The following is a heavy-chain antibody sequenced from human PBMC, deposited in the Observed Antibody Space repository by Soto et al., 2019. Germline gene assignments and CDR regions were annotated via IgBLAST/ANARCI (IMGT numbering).Heavy chain of an antibody. J-gene: IGHJ4*02. CDR2: ISGSGGGT. CDR3: AGPGYSSQDY. V-gene: IGHV3-23*01. CDR1: GFTFSSYA. D-gene: IGHD5-18*01. Sequence: EVQLLESGGGLVQPGGSLRLSCAASGFTFSSYALSWVRQAPGKGLEWISAISGSGGGTDYADSVKGRFTVSRDNSKNTLYLQMNSLRAEDTAVYCCAGPGYSSQDYWGQGTLVTVSS.